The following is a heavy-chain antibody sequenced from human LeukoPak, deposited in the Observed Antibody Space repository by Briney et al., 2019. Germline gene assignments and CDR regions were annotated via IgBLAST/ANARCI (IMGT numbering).Heavy chain of an antibody. V-gene: IGHV3-23*01. CDR2: ISGSGGST. D-gene: IGHD5-12*01. CDR1: GFIFSSYA. Sequence: GGSLRLSCAASGFIFSSYAMSWVRQAPGKGLEWVSTISGSGGSTYYADSVKGRFTISRDNSKNTLYLQMNSLRAEDTAVYYCAKAPIVATRYFDYWGQGTLVTVSS. J-gene: IGHJ4*02. CDR3: AKAPIVATRYFDY.